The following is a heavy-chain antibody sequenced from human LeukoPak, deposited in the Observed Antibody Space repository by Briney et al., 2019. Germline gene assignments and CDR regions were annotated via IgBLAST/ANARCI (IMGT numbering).Heavy chain of an antibody. CDR2: VGEDGSSQ. D-gene: IGHD6-19*01. J-gene: IGHJ4*02. CDR3: AKDQWNPDY. CDR1: GFTFSSYG. V-gene: IGHV3-33*06. Sequence: GRSLRLSWAASGFTFSSYGMHWVRHAPGKGLDLVAVVGEDGSSQNYADSVKGRFTISRDNSKSMLYLKMKSLRAEDTAVYYCAKDQWNPDYWGQGTLVSVST.